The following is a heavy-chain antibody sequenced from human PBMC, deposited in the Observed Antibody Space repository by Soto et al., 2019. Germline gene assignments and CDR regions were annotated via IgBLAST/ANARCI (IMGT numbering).Heavy chain of an antibody. CDR2: IFSSDGK. Sequence: QVTLKESGPVLVNPTETLTLTCTVSGFSLSTARMGVGWIRQPPGKALEWLAHIFSSDGKSYSTSLKSRLTISKDTSKGQVVLTMTNMDPVDTATYYCARIQSRLVQGSYWFDPWGQGTLVTVSS. CDR1: GFSLSTARMG. CDR3: ARIQSRLVQGSYWFDP. D-gene: IGHD6-19*01. J-gene: IGHJ5*02. V-gene: IGHV2-26*01.